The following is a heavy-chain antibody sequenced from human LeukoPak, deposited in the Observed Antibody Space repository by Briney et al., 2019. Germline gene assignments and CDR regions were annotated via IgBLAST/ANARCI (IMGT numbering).Heavy chain of an antibody. CDR3: ARGRSGPWGYYYSDY. D-gene: IGHD3-16*01. V-gene: IGHV4-39*07. Sequence: SETLSLTCTVSGGSISSSSYYWGWIRQPPGKGLEWIGSIYYSGSTYYNPSLKSRVTISVDTSKNQFSLKLSSVTAADTAVYYCARGRSGPWGYYYSDYWGQGTLVTVSS. CDR1: GGSISSSSYY. J-gene: IGHJ4*02. CDR2: IYYSGST.